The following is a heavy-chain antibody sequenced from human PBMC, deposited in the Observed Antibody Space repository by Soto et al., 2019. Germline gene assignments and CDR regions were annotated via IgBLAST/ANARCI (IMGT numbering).Heavy chain of an antibody. V-gene: IGHV3-48*03. CDR2: ISSSGSTI. J-gene: IGHJ6*02. Sequence: GGSLRLSCAASGFTFSSYEMNWVRQAPGKGLEWVSYISSSGSTIYYADSVKGRFTISRDNAKNSLYLQMNSLRAEDTAVYYCARGAHYDFWSGTYYYYYGMDVWGQGTTVTVSS. CDR3: ARGAHYDFWSGTYYYYYGMDV. CDR1: GFTFSSYE. D-gene: IGHD3-3*01.